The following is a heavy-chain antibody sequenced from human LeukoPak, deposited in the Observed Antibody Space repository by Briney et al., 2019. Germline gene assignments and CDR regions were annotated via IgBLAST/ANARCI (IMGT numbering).Heavy chain of an antibody. Sequence: SETLSLTCTVSGDSISSGSYYWAWIRQPPGKGLEWIGSIFYSGSTYYNPSLKSRVTIFVDAPKNQFSLKLSSVTAADTAVYYCARAPQNIAAAGTGDYWGQGTLVTVSS. V-gene: IGHV4-39*01. CDR1: GDSISSGSYY. J-gene: IGHJ4*02. CDR3: ARAPQNIAAAGTGDY. CDR2: IFYSGST. D-gene: IGHD6-13*01.